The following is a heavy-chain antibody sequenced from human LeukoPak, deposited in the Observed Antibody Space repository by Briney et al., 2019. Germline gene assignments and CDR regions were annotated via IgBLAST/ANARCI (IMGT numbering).Heavy chain of an antibody. Sequence: ASVKVSCKASGYTFTSYYMHWVRQAPGQGLEWRGIINPSGGSTSYAQKFQGRVTMTRDMSTSTVYMELSSLRSEDTAVYYCARGGNSGIVVAGTRGFAIDYWGQGTLVTVSS. CDR1: GYTFTSYY. J-gene: IGHJ4*02. V-gene: IGHV1-46*01. CDR2: INPSGGST. CDR3: ARGGNSGIVVAGTRGFAIDY. D-gene: IGHD6-19*01.